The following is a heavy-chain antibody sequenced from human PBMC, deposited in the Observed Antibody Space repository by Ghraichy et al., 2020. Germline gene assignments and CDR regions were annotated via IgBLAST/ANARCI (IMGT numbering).Heavy chain of an antibody. CDR1: GGSFSGYY. V-gene: IGHV4-34*01. D-gene: IGHD3-10*01. Sequence: SETLSLTCAVYGGSFSGYYWSWIRQPPGKGLEWIGEINHSGSTNYNPSLKSRVTISVDTSKNQFSLKLSSVTAADTAVYYCARGRRFRAMVRGVEYYFDYWGQGTLVTVSS. CDR3: ARGRRFRAMVRGVEYYFDY. CDR2: INHSGST. J-gene: IGHJ4*02.